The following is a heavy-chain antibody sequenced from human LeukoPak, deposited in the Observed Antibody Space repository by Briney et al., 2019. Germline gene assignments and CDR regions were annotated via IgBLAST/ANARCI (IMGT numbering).Heavy chain of an antibody. Sequence: GGSLRLSCAGSGFTFSDYYMSWIRQAPGKGLEWVSYISSRGDTIYYTDSVKGRFTISRDNAKNSLYLQMNSLRAEDTAVYYCARTGGPQLWLTWGQGTLVTVSS. V-gene: IGHV3-11*04. CDR2: ISSRGDTI. CDR1: GFTFSDYY. D-gene: IGHD5-18*01. CDR3: ARTGGPQLWLT. J-gene: IGHJ5*02.